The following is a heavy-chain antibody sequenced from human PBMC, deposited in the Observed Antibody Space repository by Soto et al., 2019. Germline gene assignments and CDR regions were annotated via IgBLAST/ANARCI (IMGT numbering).Heavy chain of an antibody. V-gene: IGHV1-69*01. CDR3: ARRNREIVQDFYPMLGWFHP. D-gene: IGHD2-15*01. CDR2: IIPIFGTA. CDR1: GGTFSSYA. Sequence: QVQLVQSGAEVKKPGSSVKVSCKASGGTFSSYAISWVRQAPGQGLEWMGGIIPIFGTANYAQKFQGRVTITADESTSTGYIGLSRLGTEDTAVFYCARRNREIVQDFYPMLGWFHPWGQGTLVTVSS. J-gene: IGHJ5*02.